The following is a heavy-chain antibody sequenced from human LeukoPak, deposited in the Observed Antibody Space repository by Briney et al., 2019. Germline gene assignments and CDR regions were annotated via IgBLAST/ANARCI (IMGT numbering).Heavy chain of an antibody. J-gene: IGHJ4*02. CDR1: GFTFSSYA. CDR3: ARYVVEMATLYNFDY. Sequence: PGGSLRLSCAASGFTFSSYAMHRVRQAPGKGLEWVAVISYDGSNKYYADSVKGRFTISRDNSKNTLYLQMNSLRAEDTAVYYCARYVVEMATLYNFDYWGQGTLVTVSS. D-gene: IGHD5-24*01. V-gene: IGHV3-30-3*01. CDR2: ISYDGSNK.